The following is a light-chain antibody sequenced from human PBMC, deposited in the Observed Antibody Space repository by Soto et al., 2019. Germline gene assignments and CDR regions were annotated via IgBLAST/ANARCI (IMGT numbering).Light chain of an antibody. CDR3: QSL. J-gene: IGLJ2*01. CDR1: SGSIASNY. V-gene: IGLV6-57*01. Sequence: NFMLTQPHSVSESPGKTVTISYTRSSGSIASNYVQWYHQRPGSSPTTVISEDNQRPSGVPDRFSGSIDSSSNSASLTISGLKTEDEADAYCQSLFGGGTKLTVL. CDR2: EDN.